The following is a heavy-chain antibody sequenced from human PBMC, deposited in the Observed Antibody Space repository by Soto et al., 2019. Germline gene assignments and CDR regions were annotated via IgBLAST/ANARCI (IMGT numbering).Heavy chain of an antibody. CDR1: GFTFSSYW. CDR3: ARGRTGFSSAAHYFDY. J-gene: IGHJ4*02. Sequence: GSLRLTCAASGFTFSSYWMSWVRQAPGKGLEWVANIKQDGSEKYYVDSVKGRFTISRDNAKNSLYLQMNSLRAEDTAVYYCARGRTGFSSAAHYFDYWGQGTLVTVSS. CDR2: IKQDGSEK. D-gene: IGHD6-19*01. V-gene: IGHV3-7*01.